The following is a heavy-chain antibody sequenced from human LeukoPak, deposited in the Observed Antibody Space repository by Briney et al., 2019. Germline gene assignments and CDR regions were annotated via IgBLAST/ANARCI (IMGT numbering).Heavy chain of an antibody. V-gene: IGHV1-18*01. CDR2: ISAYNGNT. J-gene: IGHJ3*02. CDR1: GYTFTSYG. D-gene: IGHD1-26*01. CDR3: ARENLPVGATRWGAFDI. Sequence: ASVKVSCKASGYTFTSYGISWVRQAPGQGLEWMGWISAYNGNTNYAQKLQGRVTMTTDTSTSTAYMELSSLRSEDTAVYYCARENLPVGATRWGAFDIWGQGTMVTVSS.